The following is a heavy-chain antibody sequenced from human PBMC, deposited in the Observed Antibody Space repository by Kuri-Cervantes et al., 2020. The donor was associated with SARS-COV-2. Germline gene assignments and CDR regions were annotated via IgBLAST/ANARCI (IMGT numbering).Heavy chain of an antibody. CDR3: ARAGDYGDYSEYYYYYYGMDV. CDR1: GGSFSGYY. J-gene: IGHJ6*02. Sequence: AETLTLTCAVYGGSFSGYYWSWIRQPPGKGLEWIGEINHRGSTNYNPSLKSRVTISVDTSKNQFSLKLSSVTAADTAVYYCARAGDYGDYSEYYYYYYGMDVWGQGTTVTVSS. D-gene: IGHD4-17*01. V-gene: IGHV4-34*01. CDR2: INHRGST.